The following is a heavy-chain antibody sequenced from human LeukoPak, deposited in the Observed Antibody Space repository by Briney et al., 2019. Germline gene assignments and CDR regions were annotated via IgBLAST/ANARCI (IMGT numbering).Heavy chain of an antibody. Sequence: PSETLSLTCAVSGGSFSSSDWWAWVRQSPGKGLEWIGQIHHSGSTNYNPSLKSRLTISVDKSNNQFSLKLRFVTAADTAVYYCARDGGGIDSWGQGILVTVSS. J-gene: IGHJ4*02. CDR2: IHHSGST. V-gene: IGHV4-4*02. D-gene: IGHD2-15*01. CDR3: ARDGGGIDS. CDR1: GGSFSSSDW.